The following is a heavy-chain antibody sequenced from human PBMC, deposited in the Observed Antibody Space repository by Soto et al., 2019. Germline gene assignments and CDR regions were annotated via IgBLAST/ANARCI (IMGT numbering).Heavy chain of an antibody. V-gene: IGHV3-30-3*01. D-gene: IGHD2-8*01. CDR1: GFTFNNYA. CDR2: ISYDGGSE. J-gene: IGHJ4*02. Sequence: QVQMVESGGGVVQPGRSLRLSCAASGFTFNNYAMHWVRQAPGKGLEWVAVISYDGGSEYYADSVRGRFTISRDNSKNTLFLQTNNLRDEDTAVYYCAREMVNREGSFDSWGQGTPVTVSS. CDR3: AREMVNREGSFDS.